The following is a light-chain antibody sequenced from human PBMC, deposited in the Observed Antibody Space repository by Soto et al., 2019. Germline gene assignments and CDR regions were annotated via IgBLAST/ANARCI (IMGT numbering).Light chain of an antibody. CDR3: QQYNSYRWT. V-gene: IGKV1-5*01. J-gene: IGKJ1*01. CDR2: DAS. CDR1: QSISTW. Sequence: DIQMTQSPSTLSASVGDRVTITCRASQSISTWLAWYQQKPGKAPKLLICDASSLEGGVPSRFSGSGSGTEFTLTISSLQTEDSATYYWQQYNSYRWTFGQGTKVEIK.